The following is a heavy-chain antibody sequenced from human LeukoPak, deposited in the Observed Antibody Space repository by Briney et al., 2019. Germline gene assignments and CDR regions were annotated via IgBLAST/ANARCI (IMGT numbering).Heavy chain of an antibody. Sequence: GESLKISCKGSGYSFTSYWIGWVRQMPGKGLEWMGIIYPGDSDTRYSPSFEGQVTISADKSISTAFLQWSSLKASDTAKYYCARHDNSVYYYKSNYYGMDVWGQGTTVTVSS. CDR2: IYPGDSDT. D-gene: IGHD3-22*01. J-gene: IGHJ6*02. CDR1: GYSFTSYW. V-gene: IGHV5-51*01. CDR3: ARHDNSVYYYKSNYYGMDV.